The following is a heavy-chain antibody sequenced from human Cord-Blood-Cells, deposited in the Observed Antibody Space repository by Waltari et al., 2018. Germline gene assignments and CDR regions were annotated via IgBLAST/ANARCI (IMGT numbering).Heavy chain of an antibody. Sequence: QVQLVQSGAEVKKPGSSVKVSCKASGGTFSSYAISWVRQAPGQGLEWMGGIIPIFGTANYAQKFQGRVTITADEATSTAYMELSSLRSEDTAVYYCARDRVYCSSTSCYNDAFDIWGQGTMVTVSS. CDR1: GGTFSSYA. CDR2: IIPIFGTA. J-gene: IGHJ3*02. V-gene: IGHV1-69*01. D-gene: IGHD2-2*02. CDR3: ARDRVYCSSTSCYNDAFDI.